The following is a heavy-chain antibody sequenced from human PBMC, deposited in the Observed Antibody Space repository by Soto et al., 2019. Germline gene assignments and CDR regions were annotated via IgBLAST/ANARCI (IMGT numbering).Heavy chain of an antibody. CDR2: IYYSGST. J-gene: IGHJ4*02. V-gene: IGHV4-39*01. CDR3: ARHEYYDYVWGSYRSNYFDY. Sequence: SETLSLTSTVSGGSISSSSYYWGWIRQPPGKGLEWIGSIYYSGSTYYTPSLKSRVTISVDTSKNQFSLKLSSVTAADTAVYYCARHEYYDYVWGSYRSNYFDYWGQGTLVTVSS. D-gene: IGHD3-16*02. CDR1: GGSISSSSYY.